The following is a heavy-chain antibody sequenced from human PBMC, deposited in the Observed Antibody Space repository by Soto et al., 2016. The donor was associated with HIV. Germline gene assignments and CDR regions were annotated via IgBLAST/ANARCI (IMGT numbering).Heavy chain of an antibody. V-gene: IGHV4-38-2*01. Sequence: QVQLQESGPGLVKSSETLSLTCAVSPYSITNDYFWGWIRQTPGKGLEWIGTISHSENTYYNPSLKSRVTISVDPSKNHFSLRLDSVTAADTAVYYCAMDTSAWFRFDYWGQGPWSPSPQ. CDR2: ISHSENT. CDR3: AMDTSAWFRFDY. D-gene: IGHD3-22*01. J-gene: IGHJ4*02. CDR1: PYSITNDYF.